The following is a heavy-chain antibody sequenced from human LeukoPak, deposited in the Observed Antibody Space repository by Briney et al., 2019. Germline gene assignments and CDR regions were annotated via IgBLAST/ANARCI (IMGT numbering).Heavy chain of an antibody. J-gene: IGHJ6*03. CDR2: ISAYNGNT. V-gene: IGHV1-18*01. CDR3: ARGSDIARDYYYYYMDV. Sequence: ASVKVSCKASGYTFTSYGISWVRQAPGQGLEWMGWISAYNGNTNYAQKLQGRVTMTTDTSTSTAYMELRSPRSDDTAVYYCARGSDIARDYYYYYMDVWGKGTTVTVSS. CDR1: GYTFTSYG. D-gene: IGHD2-21*02.